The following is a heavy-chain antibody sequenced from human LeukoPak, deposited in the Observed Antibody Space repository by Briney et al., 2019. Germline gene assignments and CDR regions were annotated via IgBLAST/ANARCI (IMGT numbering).Heavy chain of an antibody. CDR3: ARERIVVVPAAILFYGMDV. CDR1: GGSFSGYY. Sequence: PSETLFLTCAVHGGSFSGYYWSWIRQPPGKGLEWIGEINHSGSTNYNPSLKSRVTISVDTSKNQFSLKLSSVTAADTAVYYCARERIVVVPAAILFYGMDVWGQGTTVTVSS. CDR2: INHSGST. J-gene: IGHJ6*02. D-gene: IGHD2-2*02. V-gene: IGHV4-34*01.